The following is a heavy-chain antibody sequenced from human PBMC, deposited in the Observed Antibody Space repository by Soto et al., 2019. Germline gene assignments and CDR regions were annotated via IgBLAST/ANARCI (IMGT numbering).Heavy chain of an antibody. V-gene: IGHV1-8*01. CDR1: GCSFTSLD. CDR2: MEPSTGRT. Sequence: ASVKVSCKACGCSFTSLDINWVRQTAGQGLEWMGWMEPSTGRTGYAQKFQGRVTMTRDTSINTAYMELTTLTSDDTAFYYCARGVSAGVDYWGQGTLVTVSS. J-gene: IGHJ4*02. D-gene: IGHD1-26*01. CDR3: ARGVSAGVDY.